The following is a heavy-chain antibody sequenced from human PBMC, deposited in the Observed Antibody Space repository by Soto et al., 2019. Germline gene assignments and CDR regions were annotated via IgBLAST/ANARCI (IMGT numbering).Heavy chain of an antibody. CDR1: GYTFTSYA. CDR3: ARDSKGYRYGMDV. Sequence: GASVKVSCKASGYTFTSYAMHWVRQAPGQRLEWMGWINADNGNTNYSQKLQGRVTITTDTSTSTAYMELRSLRSDDTAVYYCARDSKGYRYGMDVWGQGTTVTVSS. CDR2: INADNGNT. J-gene: IGHJ6*02. V-gene: IGHV1-3*01. D-gene: IGHD6-25*01.